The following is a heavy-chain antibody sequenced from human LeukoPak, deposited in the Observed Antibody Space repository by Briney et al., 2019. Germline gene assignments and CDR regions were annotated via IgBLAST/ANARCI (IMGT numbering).Heavy chain of an antibody. CDR1: GGSFSGYY. CDR3: ARGSRGDGAAFDI. CDR2: INHSGST. V-gene: IGHV4-34*01. Sequence: PSETLSLTCAVYGGSFSGYYWSWIRQPPGKGLEWTGEINHSGSTNYNPSLKSRVTISVDTSKNQFSLKLSSVTAADTAVYYCARGSRGDGAAFDIWGQGHWSPSLQ. D-gene: IGHD7-27*01. J-gene: IGHJ3*02.